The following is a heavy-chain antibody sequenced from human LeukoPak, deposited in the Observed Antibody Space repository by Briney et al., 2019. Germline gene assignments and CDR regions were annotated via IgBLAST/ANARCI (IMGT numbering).Heavy chain of an antibody. D-gene: IGHD3-22*01. CDR1: GYTLTELS. J-gene: IGHJ4*02. CDR3: AREVYYDSSGYYYGY. CDR2: FDPEDGET. Sequence: ASVKVSCKVSGYTLTELSMHWVRQAPGKGLEWMGGFDPEDGETIYAQKFQGRVTMTRDTSTSTVYMELSSLRSEDTAVYYCAREVYYDSSGYYYGYWGQGTLVTVSS. V-gene: IGHV1-24*01.